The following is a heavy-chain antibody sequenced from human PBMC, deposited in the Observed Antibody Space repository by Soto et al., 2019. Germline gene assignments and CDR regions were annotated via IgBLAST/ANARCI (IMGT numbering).Heavy chain of an antibody. J-gene: IGHJ4*02. CDR2: IYYTGGT. V-gene: IGHV4-59*01. Sequence: SETLSLTCNVSGVTIRGYYWNWIRRPPGKTLEWIGSIYYTGGTNYNPSLRSRVTISVDTSKNHFSLKFNSLTAADTAVYYCASGTLSTIAEPDSWGQGTLVAVSS. D-gene: IGHD6-13*01. CDR3: ASGTLSTIAEPDS. CDR1: GVTIRGYY.